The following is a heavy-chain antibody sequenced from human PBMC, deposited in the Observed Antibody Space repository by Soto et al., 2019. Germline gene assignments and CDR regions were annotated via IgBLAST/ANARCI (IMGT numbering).Heavy chain of an antibody. V-gene: IGHV5-51*01. D-gene: IGHD3-3*01. CDR3: ARRREFWSGHYGMDV. CDR1: GYNFTSYW. J-gene: IGHJ6*02. CDR2: IYPGDPDT. Sequence: GESLKISCKGSGYNFTSYWIGWVLQRPWKGLEWMGIIYPGDPDTRYSPSFQGQVTFSADKSISTAYLQWSSLKASDTAMYYCARRREFWSGHYGMDVWGQGTTVTVSS.